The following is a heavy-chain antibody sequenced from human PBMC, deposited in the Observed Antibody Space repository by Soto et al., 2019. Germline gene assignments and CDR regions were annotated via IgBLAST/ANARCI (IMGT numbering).Heavy chain of an antibody. CDR3: ARVADCSGGSGYFSVDY. V-gene: IGHV4-30-4*01. Sequence: QVQLQESGPGLVKPSQTLSLTCTVSGGSISSGDYYWSWIRQPPGKGLEWIGYIYYSGSTYYNPSRKSRVTTSVDTSKNQFSLKLRSVTAADTAVYYCARVADCSGGSGYFSVDYWAQGTLVTVSS. D-gene: IGHD2-15*01. CDR1: GGSISSGDYY. CDR2: IYYSGST. J-gene: IGHJ4*02.